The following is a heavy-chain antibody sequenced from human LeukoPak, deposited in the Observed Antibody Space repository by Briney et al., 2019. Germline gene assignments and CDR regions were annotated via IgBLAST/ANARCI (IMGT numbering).Heavy chain of an antibody. CDR1: GFTFSTYG. CDR3: AKGRDGYNHGLH. V-gene: IGHV3-33*06. Sequence: PGRSLRLSCAASGFTFSTYGMHWVRQAPGKGLEWVALIWYDGENNKHYADSVKGRFTISRNNSENMLYLQMNSLRAEDTAVYFCAKGRDGYNHGLHWGQGTLVTVSS. D-gene: IGHD5-24*01. J-gene: IGHJ4*02. CDR2: IWYDGENNK.